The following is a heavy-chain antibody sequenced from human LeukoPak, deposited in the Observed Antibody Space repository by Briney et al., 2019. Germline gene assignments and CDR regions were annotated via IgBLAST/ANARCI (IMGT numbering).Heavy chain of an antibody. CDR3: ARGIQLWTPPYYYYYGMGA. V-gene: IGHV4-34*01. CDR2: INHSGST. J-gene: IGHJ6*02. D-gene: IGHD5-18*01. Sequence: SSETLSLTCAVYGGSFSGYYWSWIRQPPGKGLEGIGEINHSGSTNYNPSLKSRVTISVDTSKNQFSLKLSSVTAADTAVYYCARGIQLWTPPYYYYYGMGAWGQGTTVTVSS. CDR1: GGSFSGYY.